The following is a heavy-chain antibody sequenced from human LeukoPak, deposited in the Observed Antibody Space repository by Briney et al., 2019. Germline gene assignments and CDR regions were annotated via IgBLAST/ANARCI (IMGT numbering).Heavy chain of an antibody. V-gene: IGHV4-39*07. CDR3: ARGARYYYDSSGYYTKYFQH. D-gene: IGHD3-22*01. CDR1: GGSISSGGYY. Sequence: SETLSLTCTVSGGSISSGGYYWNWIRQPPGKGLEWIGGINHSGSTNYNPSLKSRVTISVDTSKNQFSLKLSSVTAADTAVYYCARGARYYYDSSGYYTKYFQHWGQGTLVTVSS. CDR2: INHSGST. J-gene: IGHJ1*01.